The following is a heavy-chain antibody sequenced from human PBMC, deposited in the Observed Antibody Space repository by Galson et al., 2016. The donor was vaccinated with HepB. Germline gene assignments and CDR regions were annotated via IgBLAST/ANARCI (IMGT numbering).Heavy chain of an antibody. V-gene: IGHV3-21*05. D-gene: IGHD5-18*01. CDR3: ARDYSGQLWLLGGFDY. J-gene: IGHJ4*02. CDR2: ISSSGSYT. CDR1: GFTFSSYG. Sequence: SLRLSCAASGFTFSSYGMHWVRQAPGKGLEWVSYISSSGSYTNYADSVKGRFTISRDNPKNSLYLQMNSLRVEDTAVYYCARDYSGQLWLLGGFDYWGQGTLVTVSS.